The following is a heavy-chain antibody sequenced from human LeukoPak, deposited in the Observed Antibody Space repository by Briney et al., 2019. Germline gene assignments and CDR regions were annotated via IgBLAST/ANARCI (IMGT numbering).Heavy chain of an antibody. Sequence: ASVKVSCKASGYTFTSYYMHWVRQAPGQGLEWMGIINISGGSTSYAQKFQGRVTMTRDMSTSTVYMELSSLRSEDTAVYYCARDRGWNSYYYDSSGYSPDYYFDYWGQGTLVTVSS. V-gene: IGHV1-46*01. J-gene: IGHJ4*02. CDR2: INISGGST. CDR1: GYTFTSYY. D-gene: IGHD3-22*01. CDR3: ARDRGWNSYYYDSSGYSPDYYFDY.